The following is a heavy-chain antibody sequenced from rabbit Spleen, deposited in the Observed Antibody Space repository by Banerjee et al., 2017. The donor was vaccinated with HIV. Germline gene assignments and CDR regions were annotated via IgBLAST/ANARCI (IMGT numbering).Heavy chain of an antibody. V-gene: IGHV1S45*01. CDR1: GFSFSSGYD. D-gene: IGHD7-1*01. CDR2: IGSGNGGT. Sequence: QEQLVESGGGLVQPEGSLTLTCKASGFSFSSGYDMCWVRQAPGKGLEWIGVIGSGNGGTYYASWAKGRFTISKTSSTTVTLQMTSLTAADTATYFCARAVYRGGGDVTYFPLWGPGTLVTVS. CDR3: ARAVYRGGGDVTYFPL. J-gene: IGHJ4*01.